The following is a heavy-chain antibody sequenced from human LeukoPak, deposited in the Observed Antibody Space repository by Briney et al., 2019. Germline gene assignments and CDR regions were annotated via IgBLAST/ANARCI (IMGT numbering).Heavy chain of an antibody. V-gene: IGHV3-23*01. J-gene: IGHJ4*02. CDR1: GITFSNYA. CDR3: AKSGTVTIDY. D-gene: IGHD4-11*01. CDR2: ISGSGGST. Sequence: GGSLRLSCVASGITFSNYAVSWVRQAPGKGLDWDSVISGSGGSTYYADSVKGRFTISRDNSKNTLYLQMNSLRAEDTAVYYCAKSGTVTIDYWGQGTLVTVSS.